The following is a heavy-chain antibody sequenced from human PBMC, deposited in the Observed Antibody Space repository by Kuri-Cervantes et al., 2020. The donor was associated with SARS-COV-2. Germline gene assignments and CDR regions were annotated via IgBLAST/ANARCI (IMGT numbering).Heavy chain of an antibody. CDR3: AKSRTGVGDSTDY. CDR2: ISGSGSST. V-gene: IGHV3-23*01. D-gene: IGHD1-26*01. CDR1: GFTFSSYA. J-gene: IGHJ4*02. Sequence: GAALKISCAASGFTFSSYAMSWVRQAPGKGLEWVSSISGSGSSTYYTDSVKGRFTISRDNSRNTQYLQMDSLRAEDTAVYYCAKSRTGVGDSTDYWGPGTLVTVSS.